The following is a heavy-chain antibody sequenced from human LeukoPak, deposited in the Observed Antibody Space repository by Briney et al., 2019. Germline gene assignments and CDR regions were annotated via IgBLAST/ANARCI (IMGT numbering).Heavy chain of an antibody. V-gene: IGHV1-69*13. CDR2: ITPLFGTA. D-gene: IGHD1-14*01. J-gene: IGHJ1*01. CDR3: ARDSSEIRSLIVH. Sequence: SVKVSCKASGGTFSSYAISWVRQAPGQGLEWMGGITPLFGTAKYAQKFQGRVTIIADESTSTAYMELSSLRSEDTAVYYCARDSSEIRSLIVHWGQGTLVTVSS. CDR1: GGTFSSYA.